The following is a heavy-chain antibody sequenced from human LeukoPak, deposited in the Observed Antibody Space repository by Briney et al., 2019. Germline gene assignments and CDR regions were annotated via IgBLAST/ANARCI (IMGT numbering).Heavy chain of an antibody. D-gene: IGHD3-22*01. CDR2: VSHRGIT. CDR3: TRDSFDSTRYGTR. Sequence: SETLSLTRTVSGYSVTTGYYWGWMLQPPERGLEWIGSVSHRGITYYSPSLQSRVTISVDTSKNQLYLRLTSVTAADTAVYYCTRDSFDSTRYGTRCGQGTLITVSS. V-gene: IGHV4-38-2*02. J-gene: IGHJ4*02. CDR1: GYSVTTGYY.